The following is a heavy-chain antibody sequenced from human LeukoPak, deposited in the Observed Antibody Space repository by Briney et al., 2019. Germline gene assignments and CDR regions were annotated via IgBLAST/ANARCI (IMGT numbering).Heavy chain of an antibody. V-gene: IGHV3-30*02. J-gene: IGHJ4*02. Sequence: GGSLRLSCAASGFTFSRYGMHWVCQAPGKGLEWVAFRRYDGSNQYSADSVKGRFTTSRDNSKNTLYLQVNSLRAEDTAVYYCAKGPVVGATSVPIDYWGQGTLVRVSS. D-gene: IGHD1-26*01. CDR2: RRYDGSNQ. CDR3: AKGPVVGATSVPIDY. CDR1: GFTFSRYG.